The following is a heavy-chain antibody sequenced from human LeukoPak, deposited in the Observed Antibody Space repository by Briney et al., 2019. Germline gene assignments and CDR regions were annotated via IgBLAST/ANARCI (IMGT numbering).Heavy chain of an antibody. D-gene: IGHD3-22*01. CDR3: ANLYYDSSALAPSPAFDI. CDR1: GFTFSSYS. V-gene: IGHV3-48*01. CDR2: ISSSSSTI. Sequence: PGGSLRLSCAAPGFTFSSYSMNWVRQAPGKGLEWVSYISSSSSTIYHADSVKGRFTISRDNAKNSLYLQMNSLRAEDTAVYYCANLYYDSSALAPSPAFDIWGQGTMVTVSS. J-gene: IGHJ3*02.